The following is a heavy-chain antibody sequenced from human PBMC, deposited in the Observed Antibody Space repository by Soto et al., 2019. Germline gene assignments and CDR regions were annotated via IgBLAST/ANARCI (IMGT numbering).Heavy chain of an antibody. J-gene: IGHJ4*02. CDR1: GFSLTTSGVG. CDR2: IYWDDDK. V-gene: IGHV2-5*02. Sequence: QITLNESGPTVVRPTETLTLTCRFSGFSLTTSGVGVGWIRQSPGKAPEWLALIYWDDDKRYSASLKSRLTITKGPSKKQVFLTVSDLDPTDTATYYCAHRVLRTVFGLVTTTAIYFDFWGQGTPVAVSS. D-gene: IGHD3-3*01. CDR3: AHRVLRTVFGLVTTTAIYFDF.